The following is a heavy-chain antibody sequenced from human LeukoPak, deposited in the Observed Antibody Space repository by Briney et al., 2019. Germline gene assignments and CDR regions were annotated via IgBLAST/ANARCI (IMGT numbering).Heavy chain of an antibody. CDR3: ATDGSPFEF. CDR1: GFTFSSYW. CDR2: IKQDGSEK. D-gene: IGHD5-12*01. Sequence: GGSLRLSCAASGFTFSSYWMSWVRQAPGKGLEWVANIKQDGSEKYYVDSVKGRFTISRDNAKKSLYLQMNSLRVEDTAVYYCATDGSPFEFWGQGTLVTVSS. V-gene: IGHV3-7*01. J-gene: IGHJ4*02.